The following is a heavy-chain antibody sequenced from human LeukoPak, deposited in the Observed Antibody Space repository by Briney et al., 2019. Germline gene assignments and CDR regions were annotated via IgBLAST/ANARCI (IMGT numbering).Heavy chain of an antibody. J-gene: IGHJ4*02. D-gene: IGHD6-6*01. V-gene: IGHV4-34*01. CDR2: INHSGST. Sequence: SETLSLTCAVYGGSFSGYYWSWIRQPPGKGLEWIGEINHSGSTNYNPSLKSRVTISVDTSKNQFSLKLSSVTAADTAVYYCASGNLVDYWGQGTLVTVSS. CDR1: GGSFSGYY. CDR3: ASGNLVDY.